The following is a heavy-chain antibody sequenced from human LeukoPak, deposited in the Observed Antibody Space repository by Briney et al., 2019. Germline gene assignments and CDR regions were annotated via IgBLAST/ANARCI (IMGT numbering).Heavy chain of an antibody. D-gene: IGHD6-19*01. V-gene: IGHV4-34*01. CDR2: INHSGST. CDR1: GGSFSGYY. Sequence: SETLSLTCAVYGGSFSGYYWSWIRQPPGKGLEWIGEINHSGSTNYNPSLKSRVTISVDTSKNQFSLKLSSVTAADTAVYYCARGRAEQWLVINLWVDPWAREPWSPSPQ. CDR3: ARGRAEQWLVINLWVDP. J-gene: IGHJ5*02.